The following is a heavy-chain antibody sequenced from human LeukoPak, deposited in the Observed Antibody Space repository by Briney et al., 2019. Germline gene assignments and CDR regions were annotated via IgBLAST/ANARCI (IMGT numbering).Heavy chain of an antibody. CDR2: ISAYNGNT. D-gene: IGHD2-15*01. CDR3: ARDPDRDCSGGSCYYNWFDP. Sequence: ASVKVSCKVSGYTLTELSMHWVRQAPGQGLEWMGWISAYNGNTNYAQKLQGRVTMTTDTSTSTAYMELRSLRSDDTAVYYCARDPDRDCSGGSCYYNWFDPWGQGTLVTVSS. CDR1: GYTLTELS. J-gene: IGHJ5*02. V-gene: IGHV1-18*01.